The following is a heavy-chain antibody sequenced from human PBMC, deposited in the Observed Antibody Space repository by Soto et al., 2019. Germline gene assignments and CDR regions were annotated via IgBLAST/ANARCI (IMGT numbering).Heavy chain of an antibody. CDR2: IYWNDDR. V-gene: IGHV2-5*01. CDR1: GFSLSTTAVG. CDR3: ARKVYNWNEASRIFYR. J-gene: IGHJ5*02. Sequence: SGPTLVNPTQTLTLTCTFSGFSLSTTAVGVAWIRQPPGRALEWLALIYWNDDRHYSPSLKNRLTITKDTSKKQVVLTLTDMDPVDTATYYCARKVYNWNEASRIFYRWGQGVLVPVAS. D-gene: IGHD1-1*01.